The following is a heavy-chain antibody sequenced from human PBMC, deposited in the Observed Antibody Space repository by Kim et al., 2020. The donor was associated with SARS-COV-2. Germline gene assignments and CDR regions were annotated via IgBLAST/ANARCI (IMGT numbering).Heavy chain of an antibody. CDR3: AKQLPAAGTGY. J-gene: IGHJ4*02. Sequence: GGSLRLSCAASGFTFSNYAMSWVRQAPGKGLEWVSVVTGSGSSTSYADSVKDRFTISRDNSKNTLYLQMNSLRAEDTAVYYCAKQLPAAGTGYWGQGTLVTVSS. CDR1: GFTFSNYA. D-gene: IGHD6-13*01. CDR2: VTGSGSST. V-gene: IGHV3-23*01.